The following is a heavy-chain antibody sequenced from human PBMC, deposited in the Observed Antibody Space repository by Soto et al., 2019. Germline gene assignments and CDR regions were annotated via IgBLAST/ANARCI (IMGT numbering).Heavy chain of an antibody. CDR1: GFTFSSYS. Sequence: PGGSLRLSCAASGFTFSSYSMNWVRQAPGKGLEWVSSISSSSSYIYYADSVKGRFTISRDNAKNSLYLQMNSLRAEDTAVYYCASLLWFGESPFDYWGQGTLVTVSS. CDR2: ISSSSSYI. J-gene: IGHJ4*02. CDR3: ASLLWFGESPFDY. D-gene: IGHD3-10*01. V-gene: IGHV3-21*01.